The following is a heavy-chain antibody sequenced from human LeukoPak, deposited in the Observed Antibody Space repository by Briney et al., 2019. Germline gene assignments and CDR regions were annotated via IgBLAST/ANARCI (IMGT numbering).Heavy chain of an antibody. Sequence: GASVKVSCKASGYTFTSYYMHWVRQAPGQGLEWMGIINPSGGSTSYAQKFQGRVTMTRDTSTSTVYMELSSLRSEDTAVYYCARAPLYRASRYYYGMDVWGQGTTVTVS. CDR3: ARAPLYRASRYYYGMDV. V-gene: IGHV1-46*01. CDR2: INPSGGST. CDR1: GYTFTSYY. D-gene: IGHD1-26*01. J-gene: IGHJ6*02.